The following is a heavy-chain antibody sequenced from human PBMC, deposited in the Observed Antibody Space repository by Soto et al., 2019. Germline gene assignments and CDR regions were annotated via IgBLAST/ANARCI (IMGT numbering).Heavy chain of an antibody. D-gene: IGHD2-2*01. J-gene: IGHJ6*02. CDR2: INSSSSYI. Sequence: GGSPRLSCAASGFTFSSYSMNWVRQAPGKGLEWVSSINSSSSYIYYADSVKGRFTISRDNAKNSLYLQMNSLRAEDTAVYYCARAYTEDIVVVPAARGGMDVWGQGTTVTVSS. CDR1: GFTFSSYS. V-gene: IGHV3-21*01. CDR3: ARAYTEDIVVVPAARGGMDV.